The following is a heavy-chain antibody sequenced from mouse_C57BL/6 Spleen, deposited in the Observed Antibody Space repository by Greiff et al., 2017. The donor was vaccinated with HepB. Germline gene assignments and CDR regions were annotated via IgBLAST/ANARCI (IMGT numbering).Heavy chain of an antibody. CDR1: GYAFSSYW. Sequence: QVQLKESGAELVKPGASVKISCKASGYAFSSYWMNWVKQRPGKGLEWIGQIYPGDGDTNYNGKFKGKATLTADKSSSTAYMQLSSLTSEDSTVYFCARDWEGYFDVWGTGTTVTVSS. J-gene: IGHJ1*03. V-gene: IGHV1-80*01. D-gene: IGHD4-1*01. CDR2: IYPGDGDT. CDR3: ARDWEGYFDV.